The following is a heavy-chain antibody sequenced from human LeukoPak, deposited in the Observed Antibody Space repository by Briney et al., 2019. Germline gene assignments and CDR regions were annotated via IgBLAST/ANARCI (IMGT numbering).Heavy chain of an antibody. CDR2: ISGSGGST. CDR1: GFTFNSYA. V-gene: IGHV3-23*01. J-gene: IGHJ4*02. D-gene: IGHD5-12*01. CDR3: VKADSGYDLLFDY. Sequence: GGSLRLSCAASGFTFNSYAMNWVRQAPGKGLEWVSGISGSGGSTYYADSVKGRFTISRDNSKNTLYLQMNSLRAEDTAVYYCVKADSGYDLLFDYWGQGTLVTVSS.